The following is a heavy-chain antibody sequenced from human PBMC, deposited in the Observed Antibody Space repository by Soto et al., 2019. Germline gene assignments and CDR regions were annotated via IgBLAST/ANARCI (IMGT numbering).Heavy chain of an antibody. CDR1: GYSFSFYW. CDR3: ATAYVYDFENSNYYRDYFDI. D-gene: IGHD3-22*01. J-gene: IGHJ3*02. CDR2: MYPDDSDI. V-gene: IGHV5-51*01. Sequence: PGESLKMSCKASGYSFSFYWIGWVRQMPGKGLEWMAIMYPDDSDIRYSPSFEAHVTISADKSTSTAFLQWSSLKASDTAMYYCATAYVYDFENSNYYRDYFDIWGQGTLVTVSS.